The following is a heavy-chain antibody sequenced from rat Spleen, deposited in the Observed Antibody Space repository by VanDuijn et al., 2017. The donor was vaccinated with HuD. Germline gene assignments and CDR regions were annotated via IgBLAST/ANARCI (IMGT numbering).Heavy chain of an antibody. J-gene: IGHJ2*01. CDR2: IDFSGST. CDR1: GYSITSNF. CDR3: ARYRDTYGHVGIFDY. Sequence: EVQLQESGPGLVKPPQSLSLTCPVTGYSITSNFWGWIRKFPGNKMEWMGYIDFSGSTGYNPSLKARISITRDLSKNQFFLQLNSVSTEDTAIYYCARYRDTYGHVGIFDYWGQGVRVTVSS. D-gene: IGHD2-5*01. V-gene: IGHV3-1*01.